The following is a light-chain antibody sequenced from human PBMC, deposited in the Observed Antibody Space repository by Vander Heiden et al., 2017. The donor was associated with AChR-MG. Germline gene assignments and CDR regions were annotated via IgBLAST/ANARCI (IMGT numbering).Light chain of an antibody. Sequence: QSALTQPASVSGSPGQSTTLSCPGPSSGIGCHGYGSWYQQPPGKAHIFTLFEVSNRPSGISNRISGSKSGNTASLTSSGLQAEDEADYYCSSCTISGTLGLFGGGTKLTVL. CDR3: SSCTISGTLGL. CDR2: EVS. CDR1: SSGIGCHGY. J-gene: IGLJ2*01. V-gene: IGLV2-14*01.